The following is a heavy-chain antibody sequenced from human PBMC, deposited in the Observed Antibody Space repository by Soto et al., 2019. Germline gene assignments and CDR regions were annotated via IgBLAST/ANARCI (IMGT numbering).Heavy chain of an antibody. V-gene: IGHV4-31*03. D-gene: IGHD3-22*01. CDR1: GGSISSGGYY. CDR3: ARDRRYYDSSGYSSFDY. J-gene: IGHJ4*02. Sequence: SETLSLTCTVSGGSISSGGYYWSWIRQHPGKGLEWIGYIYYSGSTYYNPSLKSRVTISVDTSKNQFSLKLSSVTAADTAVYYCARDRRYYDSSGYSSFDYCGQGTLVTVSS. CDR2: IYYSGST.